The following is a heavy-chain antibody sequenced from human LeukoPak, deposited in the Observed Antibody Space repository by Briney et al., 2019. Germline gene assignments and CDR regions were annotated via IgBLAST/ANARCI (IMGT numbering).Heavy chain of an antibody. V-gene: IGHV3-13*01. CDR3: ARGMTEKNGNYDSSFDY. CDR2: IGTAGDT. J-gene: IGHJ4*02. CDR1: GFTFRKYD. D-gene: IGHD3-16*01. Sequence: GGSLRLSCAASGFTFRKYDMHWVRQAPGKGLEWVSGIGTAGDTYYPGSVKGRFTISREDAMNSLYLHMITLRAGDTAVYFCARGMTEKNGNYDSSFDYWGQGTLVTVSS.